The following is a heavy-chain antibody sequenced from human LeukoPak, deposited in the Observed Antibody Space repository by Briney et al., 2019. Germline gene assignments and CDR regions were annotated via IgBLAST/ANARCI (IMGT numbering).Heavy chain of an antibody. D-gene: IGHD6-19*01. V-gene: IGHV1-18*01. CDR2: ISAYNGNT. CDR1: GYTSTSYG. CDR3: ARDMGGSGWFVFEY. J-gene: IGHJ4*02. Sequence: ASVKVSCKASGYTSTSYGISWVRQAPGQGLEWMGWISAYNGNTNYAQKLQGRVTMTTDTSTSTAYMELRSLRSDDTAVYYCARDMGGSGWFVFEYWGQGTLVTVSS.